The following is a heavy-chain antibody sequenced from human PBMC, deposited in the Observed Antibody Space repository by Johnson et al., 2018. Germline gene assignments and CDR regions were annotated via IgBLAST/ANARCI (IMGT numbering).Heavy chain of an antibody. J-gene: IGHJ6*03. Sequence: VQLVESGGGVVQPGRSXRLSCAASGFTFSSYGMHWVRQAPGKGLEWVAVISYDGSNKYYADSVTGRFTISRDNAKNSLFLQMNSLRVEDTAVYYCARVSVGTTSGYMDVWGKGTTVTVSS. CDR2: ISYDGSNK. CDR1: GFTFSSYG. CDR3: ARVSVGTTSGYMDV. D-gene: IGHD1-26*01. V-gene: IGHV3-30*03.